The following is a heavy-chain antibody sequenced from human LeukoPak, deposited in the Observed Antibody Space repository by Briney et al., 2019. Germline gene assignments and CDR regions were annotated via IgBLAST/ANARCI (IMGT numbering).Heavy chain of an antibody. J-gene: IGHJ5*02. CDR3: ARNRYCSSTSCYSWFDP. Sequence: SETLSLTCTVSGYSISSGYSWGWIRQPPGKGLEWIGSIYHSGSTYYNPSLKSRVTISVDTSKNQFSLKLISVTAADTAVYYCARNRYCSSTSCYSWFDPWGQGTLVTVSS. D-gene: IGHD2-2*01. V-gene: IGHV4-38-2*02. CDR2: IYHSGST. CDR1: GYSISSGYS.